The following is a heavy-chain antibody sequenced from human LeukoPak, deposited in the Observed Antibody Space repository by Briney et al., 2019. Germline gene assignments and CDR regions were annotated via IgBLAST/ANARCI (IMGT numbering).Heavy chain of an antibody. V-gene: IGHV3-30*03. Sequence: GRSLRLSCAASGFTFSSYGMHWVRQAPGKGLEWVAVISYDGSSKYYADSVKGRFTISRDNSKNTLYLQMNSLRAEDTAVYYCARDRIQIWSYVGTFDYWGPGALVTVSS. D-gene: IGHD5-18*01. CDR2: ISYDGSSK. CDR1: GFTFSSYG. CDR3: ARDRIQIWSYVGTFDY. J-gene: IGHJ4*02.